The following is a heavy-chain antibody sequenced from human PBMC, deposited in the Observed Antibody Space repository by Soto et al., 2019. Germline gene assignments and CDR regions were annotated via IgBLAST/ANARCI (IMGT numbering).Heavy chain of an antibody. Sequence: GGSLRLSCAASGFTVSSNYMSWVRQAPGRGLEWVSVIYSGGSTYYADSVKGRFTISRDNSKNTLYLQMNSLRAEDTAVYYCARDHVTIFGVVSYGMDVWGQGTTVTVSS. CDR2: IYSGGST. J-gene: IGHJ6*02. CDR1: GFTVSSNY. CDR3: ARDHVTIFGVVSYGMDV. D-gene: IGHD3-3*01. V-gene: IGHV3-53*01.